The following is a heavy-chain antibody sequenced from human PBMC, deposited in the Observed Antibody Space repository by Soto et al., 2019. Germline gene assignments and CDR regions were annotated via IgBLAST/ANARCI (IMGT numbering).Heavy chain of an antibody. Sequence: QAGGSLKLSFAASGLTFSSYSMNWFRQAPGKGLGWVSYISSSSSTIYYADSVKGRFTISRDNAKNSLYLQMNSLRDEDTAVYYCARDEYYDFWSGYFYYGMDVWGQGTTVTVSS. V-gene: IGHV3-48*02. CDR3: ARDEYYDFWSGYFYYGMDV. J-gene: IGHJ6*02. CDR1: GLTFSSYS. D-gene: IGHD3-3*01. CDR2: ISSSSSTI.